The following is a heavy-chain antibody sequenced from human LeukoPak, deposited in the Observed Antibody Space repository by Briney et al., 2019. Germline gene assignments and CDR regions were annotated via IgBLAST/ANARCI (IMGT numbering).Heavy chain of an antibody. J-gene: IGHJ4*02. D-gene: IGHD3-16*01. CDR3: TPLAFGGEPAD. CDR1: GGSISSGDYY. Sequence: SETLSLTCTVSGGSISSGDYYWSWIRQPPGTGLEWIGYIYYSGSTYYNPSLKSRVTISVDTSKNQFSLKLSSVTAADTAVYYCTPLAFGGEPADWGEGALVAAAS. CDR2: IYYSGST. V-gene: IGHV4-30-4*01.